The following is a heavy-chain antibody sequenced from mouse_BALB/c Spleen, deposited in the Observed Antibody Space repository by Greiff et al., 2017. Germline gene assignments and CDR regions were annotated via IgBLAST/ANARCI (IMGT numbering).Heavy chain of an antibody. V-gene: IGHV1-31*01. CDR1: GYSFTGYY. D-gene: IGHD1-1*01. Sequence: VQLQQSGPELVKPGASVTISCKASGYSFTGYYMHWVKQSHVKSLEWIGRINPYNGATSYNQNFKDKASLTVDKSSSTAYMELHSLTSEDSAVYYCFITTVVDYAMDYWGQGTSVTVSS. CDR3: FITTVVDYAMDY. CDR2: INPYNGAT. J-gene: IGHJ4*01.